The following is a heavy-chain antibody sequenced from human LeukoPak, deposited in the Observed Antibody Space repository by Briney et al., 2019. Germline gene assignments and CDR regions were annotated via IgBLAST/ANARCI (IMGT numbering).Heavy chain of an antibody. Sequence: SETLSLTCTVSGGSISSYYWSWIRQPPGKGLEWIGYIYYSGSTNYNPSLKSRVTISVDTSKNQFSLKLSSVTAADTAVYYCARPGGGYDPFHDAFDIWGQGTMVTVSS. CDR1: GGSISSYY. CDR3: ARPGGGYDPFHDAFDI. CDR2: IYYSGST. V-gene: IGHV4-59*12. D-gene: IGHD5-12*01. J-gene: IGHJ3*02.